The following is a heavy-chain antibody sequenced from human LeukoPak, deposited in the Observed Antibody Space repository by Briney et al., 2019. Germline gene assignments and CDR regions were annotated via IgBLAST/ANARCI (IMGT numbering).Heavy chain of an antibody. CDR2: INSDGGST. V-gene: IGHV3-74*01. CDR3: ARAYDFWSGYLQAPYFDY. Sequence: GGSLRVYCAASGFTFSSYWMHWVRQAPGKGLVWVSRINSDGGSTSYADSVKGRFTISRDNAKNTLYLQMNSLRAEDTAVYYCARAYDFWSGYLQAPYFDYWGQGTLVTVSS. CDR1: GFTFSSYW. J-gene: IGHJ4*02. D-gene: IGHD3-3*01.